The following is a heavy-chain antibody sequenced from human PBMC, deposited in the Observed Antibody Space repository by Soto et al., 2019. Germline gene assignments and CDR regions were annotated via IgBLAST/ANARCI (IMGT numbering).Heavy chain of an antibody. CDR1: GFRFSSYG. CDR2: IWYDGSKK. Sequence: PXASLRLSCAASGFRFSSYGFHWVRQTPGKGLEWVAVIWYDGSKKYYGDSVKGRFAISRDNSRNTLYLEMNSLRAEDTAVYYCARDHSGYYLDYWGQGTLVTVSS. CDR3: ARDHSGYYLDY. J-gene: IGHJ4*02. D-gene: IGHD5-12*01. V-gene: IGHV3-33*01.